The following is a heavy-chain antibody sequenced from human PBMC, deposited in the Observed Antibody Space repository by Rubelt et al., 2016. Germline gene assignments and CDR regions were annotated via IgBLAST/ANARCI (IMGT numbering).Heavy chain of an antibody. D-gene: IGHD3-3*01. V-gene: IGHV1-46*01. CDR2: INPSGGST. CDR3: ARSPRYDFEDNWFDP. J-gene: IGHJ5*02. Sequence: QVQLVQSGAEVKKPGASVKVSCKASGYTFTSYYMHWVRQAPGQGLEWMGIINPSGGSTSYAQNVQGMCTMTRDTSTSTVYMELSSLRSEDTAVYYCARSPRYDFEDNWFDPWGQGTLVTVSS. CDR1: GYTFTSYY.